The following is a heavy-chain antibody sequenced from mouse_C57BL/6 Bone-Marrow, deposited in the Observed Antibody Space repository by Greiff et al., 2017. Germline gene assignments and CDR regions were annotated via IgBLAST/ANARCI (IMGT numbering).Heavy chain of an antibody. CDR2: ISYDGSN. D-gene: IGHD4-1*01. J-gene: IGHJ3*01. Sequence: EVKLQESGPGLVKPSQSLSPTCSVTGYSITSGYYWNWIRQFPGNKLEWMGYISYDGSNNYNPSLKNRISITRDTSKNQFFLKLNSVTTEDTATYYCAREAGTGAWFAYWGQGTLVTVSA. CDR1: GYSITSGYY. CDR3: AREAGTGAWFAY. V-gene: IGHV3-6*01.